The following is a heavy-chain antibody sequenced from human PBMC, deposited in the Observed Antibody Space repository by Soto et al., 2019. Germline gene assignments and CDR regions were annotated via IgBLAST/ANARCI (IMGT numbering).Heavy chain of an antibody. CDR3: ARSIVVVTALDY. CDR2: INAGNGNT. D-gene: IGHD2-21*02. J-gene: IGHJ4*02. CDR1: GYTFTSYY. Sequence: ASVKVSCKASGYTFTSYYMHWVRQAPGQRLEWMGWINAGNGNTKYSQKFQGRVTITRDTSASTAYMELSSLRSEDTAVYYCARSIVVVTALDYWGQGTLVTVSS. V-gene: IGHV1-3*01.